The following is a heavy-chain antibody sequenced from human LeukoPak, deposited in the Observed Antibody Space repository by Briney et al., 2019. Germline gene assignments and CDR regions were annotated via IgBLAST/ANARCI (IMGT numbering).Heavy chain of an antibody. Sequence: SETLSLTCTDSGDSISSGGYYWSWIRQHPGKGLEWIGYIYYSGSTYYNPSLKSRVTISVDTSKNQFSLKLSSVTAADTAVYYCARSGPYYGSGSCFDYWGQGTLVTVSS. CDR1: GDSISSGGYY. CDR2: IYYSGST. J-gene: IGHJ4*02. D-gene: IGHD3-10*01. CDR3: ARSGPYYGSGSCFDY. V-gene: IGHV4-31*03.